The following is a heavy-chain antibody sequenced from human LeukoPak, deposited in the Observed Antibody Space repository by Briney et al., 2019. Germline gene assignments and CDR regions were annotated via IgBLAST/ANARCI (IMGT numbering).Heavy chain of an antibody. V-gene: IGHV4-39*07. CDR1: GGSISSSSYS. J-gene: IGHJ4*02. CDR2: IYYSGST. Sequence: SETLSLTCTVSGGSISSSSYSWGWIRQPPGKGLEWIGSIYYSGSTYYNPSLKSRVTISVDTSKNQFSLKLSSVTAADTAVYYCARDDTGSVDYWGQGTLVTVSS. CDR3: ARDDTGSVDY. D-gene: IGHD1-1*01.